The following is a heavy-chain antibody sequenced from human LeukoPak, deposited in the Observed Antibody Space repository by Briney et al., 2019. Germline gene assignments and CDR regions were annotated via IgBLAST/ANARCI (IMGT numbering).Heavy chain of an antibody. D-gene: IGHD3-22*01. CDR1: GYTFTSYY. CDR2: INPSGGST. CDR3: ARDSPYYDSSGHYFDY. J-gene: IGHJ4*02. V-gene: IGHV1-46*03. Sequence: ASVKVFCKASGYTFTSYYMHWVRQAPGQGLEWMGIINPSGGSTSYAQKFQGRVTMTRDTSTSTVYMELSSLRSEDTAVYYCARDSPYYDSSGHYFDYWGQGTLVTVSS.